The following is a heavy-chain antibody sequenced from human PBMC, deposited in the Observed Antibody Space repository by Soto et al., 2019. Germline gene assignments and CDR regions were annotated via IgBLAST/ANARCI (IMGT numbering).Heavy chain of an antibody. CDR1: VGSVSSGRYY. D-gene: IGHD5-18*01. V-gene: IGHV4-61*01. CDR3: ARDPLDTASDP. Sequence: PSETLSLTCTVSVGSVSSGRYYCSWIRQPAGNGLEWIGYIYSSWSTNYNPSRKSRVTISVDTSKNQFSLKLSSVTAAETAVYYCARDPLDTASDPWGQGTLVTGSS. J-gene: IGHJ5*02. CDR2: IYSSWST.